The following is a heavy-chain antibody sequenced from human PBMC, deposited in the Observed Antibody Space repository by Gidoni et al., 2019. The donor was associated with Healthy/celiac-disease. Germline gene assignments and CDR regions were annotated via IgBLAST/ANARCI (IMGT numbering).Heavy chain of an antibody. D-gene: IGHD3-10*01. CDR3: AKDPRWFGELTVYFFDY. Sequence: QVQLVESGGGVVQPGRSLRLSCAASGFTFSSYGMHWVRQAPGKGLEWVAVISYDGSNKYYADSVKGRFTISRDNSKNTLYLQMNSLRAEDTAVYYCAKDPRWFGELTVYFFDYWGQGTLVTVSS. CDR1: GFTFSSYG. CDR2: ISYDGSNK. V-gene: IGHV3-30*18. J-gene: IGHJ4*02.